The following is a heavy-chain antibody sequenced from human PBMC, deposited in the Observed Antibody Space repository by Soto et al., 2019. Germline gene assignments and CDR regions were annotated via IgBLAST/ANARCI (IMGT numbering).Heavy chain of an antibody. CDR3: ATFTFGRPFDT. V-gene: IGHV3-23*01. J-gene: IGHJ3*02. CDR2: ISGSGFST. CDR1: GFTFNTYA. Sequence: GGSLRLSWAASGFTFNTYAMSWVRQAPGQGLEWVSAISGSGFSTYYADSVKGRFSISSDSSKNTLFLQMNSLRADDTAVYFCATFTFGRPFDTWGQGXMVTV. D-gene: IGHD3-16*01.